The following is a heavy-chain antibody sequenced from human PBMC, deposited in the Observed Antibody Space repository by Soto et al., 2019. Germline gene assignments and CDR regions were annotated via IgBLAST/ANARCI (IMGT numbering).Heavy chain of an antibody. V-gene: IGHV1-69*08. J-gene: IGHJ4*02. CDR2: IIPILGIA. D-gene: IGHD6-6*01. CDR1: GGTFSSYT. Sequence: QVQLVQSGAEVKKPGSSVKVSCKASGGTFSSYTISWVGQAPGQGLEWMGRIIPILGIANYAQKFQGRVTITADKSTSTAYMELSSLRSEDTAVYYCARENHGSIAARRQGYYFDYWGQGTLVTVSS. CDR3: ARENHGSIAARRQGYYFDY.